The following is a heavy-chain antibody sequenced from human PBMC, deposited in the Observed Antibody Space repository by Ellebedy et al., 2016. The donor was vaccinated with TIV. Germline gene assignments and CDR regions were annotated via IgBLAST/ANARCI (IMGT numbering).Heavy chain of an antibody. J-gene: IGHJ6*02. CDR2: IRSKAYGGTT. D-gene: IGHD3-22*01. Sequence: GGSLRLSCAASGFTFSDYYMSWIRQAPGKGLEWVSRIRSKAYGGTTDYAAPVKGRFTISRDDSKKTLYLQMNSLETEDTAVYYCARDLSDYDSSGSKARSPRMDVWGQGTTVTVSS. CDR1: GFTFSDYY. V-gene: IGHV3-15*01. CDR3: ARDLSDYDSSGSKARSPRMDV.